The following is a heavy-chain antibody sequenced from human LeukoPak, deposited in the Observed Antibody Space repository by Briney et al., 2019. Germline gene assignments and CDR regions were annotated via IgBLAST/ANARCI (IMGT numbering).Heavy chain of an antibody. D-gene: IGHD3-22*01. CDR3: AGLNYYDSSGKTGNVDY. Sequence: SVKVSCKASGGTFSSYAISWVRQAPGQGLEWMGRIIPILGIANYAQKFQGRVTITADKSTSTAYMELSSLRSEDTAVYYCAGLNYYDSSGKTGNVDYWGPGNPGHRLL. J-gene: IGHJ4*02. CDR1: GGTFSSYA. V-gene: IGHV1-69*04. CDR2: IIPILGIA.